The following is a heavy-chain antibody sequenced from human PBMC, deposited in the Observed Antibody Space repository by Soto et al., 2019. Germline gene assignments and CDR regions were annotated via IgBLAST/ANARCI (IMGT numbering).Heavy chain of an antibody. J-gene: IGHJ1*01. CDR1: GGSISSGGYY. V-gene: IGHV4-31*03. CDR2: ISYSGST. Sequence: QVPLQESGPGLVKPSQTLSLTCTVSGGSISSGGYYWSWIRQLPGKGLEWIGYISYSGSTYYNPSLKSRVTISVDTSKNQVSLKLSSVTAADTAVYYCAREAYYDSSAYASLGFQHWGQGTLVTVSS. D-gene: IGHD3-22*01. CDR3: AREAYYDSSAYASLGFQH.